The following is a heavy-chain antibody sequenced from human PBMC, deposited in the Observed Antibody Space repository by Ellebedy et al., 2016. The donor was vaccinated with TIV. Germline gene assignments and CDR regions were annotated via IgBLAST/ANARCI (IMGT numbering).Heavy chain of an antibody. Sequence: SETLSLTXAVSGGSISSGGYSWSWIRQPPGKGLEWIGYIYHSGSTYYNPSLKSRVTISVDRSKNQFSLKLSSVTAADTAVYYCARAYGSSWYLSFWFDPWGQGTLVTVSS. CDR1: GGSISSGGYS. D-gene: IGHD6-13*01. V-gene: IGHV4-30-2*01. CDR2: IYHSGST. CDR3: ARAYGSSWYLSFWFDP. J-gene: IGHJ5*02.